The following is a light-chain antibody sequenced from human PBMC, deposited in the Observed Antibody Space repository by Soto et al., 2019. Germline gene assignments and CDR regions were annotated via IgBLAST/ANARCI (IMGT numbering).Light chain of an antibody. CDR2: ANS. Sequence: QSVLTQPPSASGAPGQRVTISCTGSSSNIGAGYDVHWYQQLPGTAPKLLIYANSKRPSGVPDRFSGSKSGSAASLAITGLEAEDEADYYYQSYDSSLSDVVFGGGTKLTVL. CDR3: QSYDSSLSDVV. V-gene: IGLV1-40*01. J-gene: IGLJ2*01. CDR1: SSNIGAGYD.